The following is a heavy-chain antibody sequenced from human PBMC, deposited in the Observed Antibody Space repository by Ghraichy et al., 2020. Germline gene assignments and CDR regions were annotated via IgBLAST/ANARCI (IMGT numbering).Heavy chain of an antibody. J-gene: IGHJ4*02. CDR2: IGGSGGST. CDR3: AKDGGDGYNSGFDY. V-gene: IGHV3-23*01. D-gene: IGHD5-24*01. Sequence: GGSLRLSCAASGFTFSSYAMTWVRQAPGKGLEWVSTIGGSGGSTFYADSVKGRFTISRDNSKNTLYLQMSSLRAEDTAIYYCAKDGGDGYNSGFDYWGQGSLVTVSS. CDR1: GFTFSSYA.